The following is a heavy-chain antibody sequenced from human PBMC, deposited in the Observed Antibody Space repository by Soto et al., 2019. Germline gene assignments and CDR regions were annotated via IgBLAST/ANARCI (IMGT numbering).Heavy chain of an antibody. CDR2: IYSGGST. J-gene: IGHJ6*02. V-gene: IGHV3-66*01. CDR1: GFTVSSNY. CDR3: ARDSPTDFLWPLDYGMDV. D-gene: IGHD3-10*01. Sequence: PGGSLRLSYAASGFTVSSNYMSWVRQAPGKGLEWVSVIYSGGSTYYADSVKGRFTISRDNSKNTLYLQMNSLRAEDTAVYYCARDSPTDFLWPLDYGMDVWGQGTTVTVSS.